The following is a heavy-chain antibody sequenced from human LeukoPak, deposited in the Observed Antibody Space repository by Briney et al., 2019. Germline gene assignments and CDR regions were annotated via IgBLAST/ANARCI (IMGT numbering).Heavy chain of an antibody. CDR2: VWYDESDK. D-gene: IGHD3-22*01. CDR3: AREDSSGAFDI. V-gene: IGHV3-33*01. CDR1: GFTFRSYD. Sequence: GGSLRLSCAASGFTFRSYDMHWVRQAPGKGLEWVAVVWYDESDKYYVDSVKGRFTISRDNSKNTLYLQMNSLRVEDTALYYCAREDSSGAFDIWGQGTMVTVSS. J-gene: IGHJ3*02.